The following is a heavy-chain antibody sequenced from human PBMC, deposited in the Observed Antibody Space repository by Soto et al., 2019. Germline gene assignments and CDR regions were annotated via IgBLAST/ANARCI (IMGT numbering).Heavy chain of an antibody. V-gene: IGHV1-69*01. CDR1: GGTFSSYA. CDR3: ARARKLLPKPCWYFDL. D-gene: IGHD2-15*01. Sequence: QVQLVQSGAEVKKPGSSVKVSCKASGGTFSSYAISWVRQAPGQGLEWMGGIIPIFGTANYAQKFQGRIAMTADEHTSTAYMELSSLRSEDTAVYYCARARKLLPKPCWYFDLWGRGTLVTGSS. J-gene: IGHJ2*01. CDR2: IIPIFGTA.